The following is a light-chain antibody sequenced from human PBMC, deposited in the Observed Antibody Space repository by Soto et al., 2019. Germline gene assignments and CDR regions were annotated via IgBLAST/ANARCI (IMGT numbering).Light chain of an antibody. CDR2: GAS. Sequence: EIVLTQSPGTLSLSPGERATLSCRASQSVSRNLAWYQQKPGQAPRLLIYGASSRATGIPDRFSGSGSGTDFTLTIRRLEPEDFAVYYCQQYGSSYPWTFGQGTKVDI. CDR1: QSVSRN. V-gene: IGKV3-20*01. CDR3: QQYGSSYPWT. J-gene: IGKJ1*01.